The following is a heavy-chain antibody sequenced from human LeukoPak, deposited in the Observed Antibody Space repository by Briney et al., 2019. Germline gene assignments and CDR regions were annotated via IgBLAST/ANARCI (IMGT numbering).Heavy chain of an antibody. J-gene: IGHJ4*02. CDR3: ARVVHDSSGYSLRY. CDR2: INSDGSST. Sequence: GGSLRLSCAASGFTFSSYWMHWVRQAPGKGLVWVSRINSDGSSTSYADSVKGRFTISRDNAKNTLYLQMNSLGAEDTAVYYCARVVHDSSGYSLRYWGQGTLVTVSS. CDR1: GFTFSSYW. D-gene: IGHD3-22*01. V-gene: IGHV3-74*01.